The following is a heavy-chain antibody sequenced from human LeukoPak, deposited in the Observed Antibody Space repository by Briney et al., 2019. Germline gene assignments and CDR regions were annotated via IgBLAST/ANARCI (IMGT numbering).Heavy chain of an antibody. Sequence: SETLSLTCTVSGGSISSDGYYWSWIRQHPGKGLEWIGAIYYTGSTYYNPSLKSRATISVDTSKNHFSLKLTSVTAADTAVYYCARIDRAVAGTIDYWGQGTLVTVSS. CDR2: IYYTGST. J-gene: IGHJ4*02. CDR1: GGSISSDGYY. CDR3: ARIDRAVAGTIDY. D-gene: IGHD6-19*01. V-gene: IGHV4-31*03.